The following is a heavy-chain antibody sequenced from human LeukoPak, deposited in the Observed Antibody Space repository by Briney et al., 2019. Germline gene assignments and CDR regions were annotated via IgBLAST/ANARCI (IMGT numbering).Heavy chain of an antibody. V-gene: IGHV3-21*01. CDR2: ISSSSSYI. Sequence: PGGSLRLSCAASGFTFSSYSVNWVRQAPGKGLEWVSSISSSSSYIYYADSVKGRFTISRDNAKNSLYLQMNSLRAEDTAVYYCASHGDYFSLFDYWGQGTLVTVSS. CDR1: GFTFSSYS. D-gene: IGHD4-17*01. CDR3: ASHGDYFSLFDY. J-gene: IGHJ4*02.